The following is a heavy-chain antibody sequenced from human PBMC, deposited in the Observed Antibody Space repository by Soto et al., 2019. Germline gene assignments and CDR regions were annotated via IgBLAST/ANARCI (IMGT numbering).Heavy chain of an antibody. D-gene: IGHD6-13*01. CDR3: ARSSSVDY. CDR1: GGSFSGYY. J-gene: IGHJ4*02. CDR2: INHSGST. Sequence: QVQLQQWGAGLLKPSETLSLTCAVYGGSFSGYYWSWIRQPPGKGLEWIGEINHSGSTNYNPSLKSRVTISVDTSKHQFSLKLSSVTAADTAVYYCARSSSVDYWGQGTLVTVSS. V-gene: IGHV4-34*01.